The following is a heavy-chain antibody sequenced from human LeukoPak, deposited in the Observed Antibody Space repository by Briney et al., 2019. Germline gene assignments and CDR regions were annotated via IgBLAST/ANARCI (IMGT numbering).Heavy chain of an antibody. D-gene: IGHD5-18*01. Sequence: GGSLRLSCAASGFTFSYYGMHWVRQAPGKGLEWVAFIRYDESKKFYGDSVKGRFTISRDNAKNSLYLQMNSLRAEDTAVYYCARDRYVDTAMVDYWGQGTLVTVSS. J-gene: IGHJ4*02. CDR2: IRYDESKK. CDR1: GFTFSYYG. CDR3: ARDRYVDTAMVDY. V-gene: IGHV3-30*02.